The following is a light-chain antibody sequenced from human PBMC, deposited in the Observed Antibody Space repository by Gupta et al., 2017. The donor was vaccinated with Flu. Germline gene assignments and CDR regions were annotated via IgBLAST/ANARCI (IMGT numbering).Light chain of an antibody. CDR3: QQYDTYLWT. V-gene: IGKV1-5*03. CDR1: QSIRNW. J-gene: IGKJ2*02. CDR2: KAS. Sequence: GDRVTIACRASQSIRNWLAWYKQKPGKAPNLLIYKASSLEIGVPSRFSGSGSGTEFTLTISSLQPEDSATYYCQQYDTYLWTFGQGPSWRSN.